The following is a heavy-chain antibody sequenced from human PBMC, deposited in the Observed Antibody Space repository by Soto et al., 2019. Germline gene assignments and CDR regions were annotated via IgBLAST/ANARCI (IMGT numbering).Heavy chain of an antibody. CDR1: GGSISSGGYS. V-gene: IGHV4-30-2*01. CDR3: ARVPSP. Sequence: QLQLQESGSGLVKPSQTQSLTCAVSGGSISSGGYSWSWIRQPPGKGLEWIGYIYHSGSTYYNPSPXRXFTISVDRSKNQFSLKLSSVTAADTAVYYCARVPSPWGQGTLVTVSS. CDR2: IYHSGST. J-gene: IGHJ5*02.